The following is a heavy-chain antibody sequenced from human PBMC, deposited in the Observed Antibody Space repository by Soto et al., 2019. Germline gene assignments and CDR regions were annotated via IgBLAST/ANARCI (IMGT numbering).Heavy chain of an antibody. D-gene: IGHD6-19*01. J-gene: IGHJ4*02. V-gene: IGHV3-23*01. CDR3: ARRSSGWYLDY. Sequence: EVQLLESGGGLVQPGGSLRLSCAASGFTFSSYAMSWVRQAPGKGLEWVSAISGSGGSTYYAESVKGRFTISTDNSTNTPYLQMNILIAEDTAVYYFARRSSGWYLDYWGQGTLVTVSS. CDR1: GFTFSSYA. CDR2: ISGSGGST.